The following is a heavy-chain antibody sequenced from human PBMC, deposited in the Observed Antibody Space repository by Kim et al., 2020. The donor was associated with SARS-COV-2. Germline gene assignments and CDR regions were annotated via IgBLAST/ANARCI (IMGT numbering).Heavy chain of an antibody. CDR3: VKERTSGWYDFDY. Sequence: GGSLRLSCAASGFTFSSYAMHWVRQAPGKGLECVSGISTNGGNTYYADSVKDRIIISRDNSRNMLNLQMSSLRSEDTAVYYCVKERTSGWYDFDYWGQGTLVTVSS. J-gene: IGHJ4*02. V-gene: IGHV3-64D*06. D-gene: IGHD6-19*01. CDR1: GFTFSSYA. CDR2: ISTNGGNT.